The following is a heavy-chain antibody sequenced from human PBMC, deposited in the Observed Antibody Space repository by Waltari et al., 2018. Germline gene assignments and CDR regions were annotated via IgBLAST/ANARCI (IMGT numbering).Heavy chain of an antibody. D-gene: IGHD6-13*01. CDR1: GGSISSSSYY. CDR3: ARVAIAAATWTFDY. Sequence: QLQLQESGPGLVKPSETLSLTCTVSGGSISSSSYYWGWIRQPPGKGLEWIGSIYYSGSTNYNPSLKSRVTISVDTSKNQFSLKLSSVTAADTAVYYCARVAIAAATWTFDYWGQGTLVTVSS. V-gene: IGHV4-39*07. J-gene: IGHJ4*02. CDR2: IYYSGST.